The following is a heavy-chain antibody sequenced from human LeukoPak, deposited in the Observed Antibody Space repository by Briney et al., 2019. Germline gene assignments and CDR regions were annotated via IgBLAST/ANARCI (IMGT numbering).Heavy chain of an antibody. V-gene: IGHV1-69*05. CDR2: IIPIFGTA. D-gene: IGHD3-10*01. Sequence: SVKVSCKASGGTFSSYGISWVRQAPGQGLEWMGRIIPIFGTANYAQKFQGRVTITTDESTSTAYMELSSLRSEDTAVYYCAGAMVRGAKYFDYWGQGTLVTVSS. CDR3: AGAMVRGAKYFDY. J-gene: IGHJ4*02. CDR1: GGTFSSYG.